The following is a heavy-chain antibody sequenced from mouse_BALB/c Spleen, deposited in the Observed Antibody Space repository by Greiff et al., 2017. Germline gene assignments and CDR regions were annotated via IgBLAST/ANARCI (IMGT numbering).Heavy chain of an antibody. J-gene: IGHJ3*01. Sequence: EVKVIESGPSLVKPSQTLSLTCSVTGDSITSGYWNWIRKFPGNKLEYMGYISYSGSTYYNPSLKSRISITRDTSKNQYYLQLNSVTTEDTATYYCARFMITTPFAYWGQGTLVTVSA. D-gene: IGHD2-4*01. CDR2: ISYSGST. V-gene: IGHV3-8*02. CDR3: ARFMITTPFAY. CDR1: GDSITSGY.